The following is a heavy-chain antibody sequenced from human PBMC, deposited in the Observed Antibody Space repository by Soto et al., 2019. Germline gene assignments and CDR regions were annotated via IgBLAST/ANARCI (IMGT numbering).Heavy chain of an antibody. Sequence: GGSLRLSCAASGFTFDDYAMHWVRQAPGKGLEWVSGISWNSGSIGYADSVKGRFTISRDNAKNSLYLQMNSLRAEDTALYYCAKDITPGRGKHLFDYWGQGTLVTVSS. V-gene: IGHV3-9*01. CDR2: ISWNSGSI. CDR1: GFTFDDYA. D-gene: IGHD3-10*01. J-gene: IGHJ4*02. CDR3: AKDITPGRGKHLFDY.